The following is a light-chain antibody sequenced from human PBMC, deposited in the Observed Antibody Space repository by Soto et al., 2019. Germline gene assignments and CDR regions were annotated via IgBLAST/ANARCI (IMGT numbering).Light chain of an antibody. J-gene: IGLJ2*01. Sequence: QSVLTQPDSVSGSPGQSITISCTGTSSDVGAYDFVSWYQHSPGKAPKLVTFDVTHRPPGISDRFSGSKSANTASLTISGLQAADEAFYYCSSYTTRSTLVFGGGTKLTVL. CDR3: SSYTTRSTLV. CDR2: DVT. CDR1: SSDVGAYDF. V-gene: IGLV2-14*01.